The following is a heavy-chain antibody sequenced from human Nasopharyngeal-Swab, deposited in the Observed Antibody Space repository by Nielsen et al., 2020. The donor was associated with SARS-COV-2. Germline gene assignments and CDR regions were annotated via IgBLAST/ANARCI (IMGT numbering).Heavy chain of an antibody. V-gene: IGHV4-34*01. CDR1: GGSFSGYY. CDR2: ITYSGST. J-gene: IGHJ5*02. D-gene: IGHD2/OR15-2a*01. CDR3: AGGRIWFDP. Sequence: PDTLSLTSVVYGGSFSGYYWGWIRQLPGKGLEWIGEITYSGSTNYNPSLKSRVTISVDTSKNQFSLKLSSVTAANTAVYYCAGGRIWFDPWGQGTLVTVYS.